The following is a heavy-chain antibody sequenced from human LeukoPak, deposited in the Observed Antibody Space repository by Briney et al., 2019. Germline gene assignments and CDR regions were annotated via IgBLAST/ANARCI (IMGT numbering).Heavy chain of an antibody. CDR2: IYHSGST. Sequence: PSETLSLTCAVSGGSISSSNWWSWVRQPPGKGLEWIGEIYHSGSTNYNPSLKSRVTISVDKSKNQFSLKLSSVTAADTAVYYCASFPERWYGGFDYWGQGTLVTVSS. D-gene: IGHD6-13*01. CDR1: GGSISSSNW. CDR3: ASFPERWYGGFDY. J-gene: IGHJ4*02. V-gene: IGHV4-4*02.